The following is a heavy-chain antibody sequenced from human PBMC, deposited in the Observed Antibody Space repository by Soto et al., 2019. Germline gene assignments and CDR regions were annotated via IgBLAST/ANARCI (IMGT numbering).Heavy chain of an antibody. CDR2: ISSSGGTT. CDR1: GFNFNNYA. V-gene: IGHV3-23*01. J-gene: IGHJ4*02. CDR3: ATFMTVNGPGWGRASEY. D-gene: IGHD3-10*01. Sequence: VHLLESGGGLVQPGGSLRLSCATSGFNFNNYAMSWVRQAPGERLEWVAFISSSGGTTYYADSVKGRFTISRDNSRNTVFLQMNTLGAEDTAIYYCATFMTVNGPGWGRASEYWGQGTRVTVSS.